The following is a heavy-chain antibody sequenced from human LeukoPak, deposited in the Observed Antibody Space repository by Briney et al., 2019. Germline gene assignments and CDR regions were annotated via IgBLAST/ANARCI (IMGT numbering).Heavy chain of an antibody. CDR1: GFAFSTYD. Sequence: GGSLRLSCAASGFAFSTYDMHWVRQTPGKGLEWVTFIRNDGSTKYYADSVKGRFTISRDNAKNSLYLQMNSLRAEDTAVYYCAELGITMIGGVWGKGTTVTISS. CDR3: AELGITMIGGV. V-gene: IGHV3-30*02. J-gene: IGHJ6*04. D-gene: IGHD3-10*02. CDR2: IRNDGSTK.